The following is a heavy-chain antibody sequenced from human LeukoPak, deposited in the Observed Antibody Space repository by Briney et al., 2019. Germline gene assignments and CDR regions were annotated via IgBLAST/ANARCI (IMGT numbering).Heavy chain of an antibody. CDR3: ARDGIRIVVLPADEYYYYGMDV. Sequence: PGGSLRLSCAASGFTFDDYAMHWVRQAPGKGLEWVSGISWNSGSIGYADSVKGRFTISRDNAKNSLYLQMNSLRAEDTAVNYCARDGIRIVVLPADEYYYYGMDVWGQGTTVTVSS. J-gene: IGHJ6*02. V-gene: IGHV3-9*01. CDR2: ISWNSGSI. D-gene: IGHD2-2*01. CDR1: GFTFDDYA.